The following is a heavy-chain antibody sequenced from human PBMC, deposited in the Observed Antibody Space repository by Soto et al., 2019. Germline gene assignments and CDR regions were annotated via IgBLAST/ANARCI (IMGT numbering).Heavy chain of an antibody. CDR1: GFSFSRFA. D-gene: IGHD3-22*01. V-gene: IGHV3-30*18. J-gene: IGHJ4*02. CDR3: AKDRVPAGRLVVTPYYFDS. CDR2: ISSDGTHS. Sequence: QVQLVESGGGVVQPGRSLRLSCAASGFSFSRFATHWVRQVPGKGLEWVALISSDGTHSFYADSVKGRFNISRDNSKNTLYLQMNSLRAEDTAVYYCAKDRVPAGRLVVTPYYFDSWGQGTLVTVSS.